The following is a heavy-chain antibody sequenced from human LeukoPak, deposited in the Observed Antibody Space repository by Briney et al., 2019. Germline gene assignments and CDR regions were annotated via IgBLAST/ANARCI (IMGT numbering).Heavy chain of an antibody. V-gene: IGHV4-39*01. D-gene: IGHD3-22*01. J-gene: IGHJ4*02. CDR1: GGSISSRCYY. Sequence: SETLSLTCNVSGGSISSRCYYWGWIRQPPGKGVEGIGSIYYSGSTYYNPSLKSRLSISVDTSKNQFSLKLNSVTAADTAVYYCARQYYYDSSGYPLDYWGQGTLVTVSS. CDR2: IYYSGST. CDR3: ARQYYYDSSGYPLDY.